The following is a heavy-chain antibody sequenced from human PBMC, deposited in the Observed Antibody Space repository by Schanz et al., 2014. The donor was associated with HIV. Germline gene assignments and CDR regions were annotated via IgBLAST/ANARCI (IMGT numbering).Heavy chain of an antibody. D-gene: IGHD4-17*01. CDR3: ARGLLRDSGPRGFSYNLDV. V-gene: IGHV4-34*01. J-gene: IGHJ6*02. CDR1: GGSFSGDY. CDR2: INHGGYT. Sequence: QVQLQQWGAGLLKPSETLSLTCAVYGGSFSGDYWTWIRQPPGKGLEWIGEINHGGYTNYNPSLKRRVSISVDTSKNQFSLKLSSVTAADTAVYYCARGLLRDSGPRGFSYNLDVWGQGTTFIVSS.